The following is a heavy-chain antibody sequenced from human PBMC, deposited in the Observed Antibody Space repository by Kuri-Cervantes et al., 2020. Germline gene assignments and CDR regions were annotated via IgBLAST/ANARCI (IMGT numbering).Heavy chain of an antibody. J-gene: IGHJ4*02. CDR2: ISWNSGSI. V-gene: IGHV3-9*01. CDR3: ATDSPTYGYFRSGSDY. D-gene: IGHD4-17*01. CDR1: GFTFDDYA. Sequence: GGSLRLSCAASGFTFDDYAMHWVRQAPGKGLEWVSGISWNSGSIGYADSVKGRFTIPRDNAKNSLYLQMNSLRVDDTAVYYCATDSPTYGYFRSGSDYWSQGTLVTVSS.